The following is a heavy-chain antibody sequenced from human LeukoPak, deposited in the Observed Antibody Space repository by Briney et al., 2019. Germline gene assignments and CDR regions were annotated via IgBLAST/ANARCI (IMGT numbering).Heavy chain of an antibody. V-gene: IGHV3-13*01. D-gene: IGHD1-26*01. CDR3: VRQQTSHGNFDY. J-gene: IGHJ4*02. CDR2: IGTAGDT. Sequence: PGGSLRLSCAASGFTFRNHAMHWVRQATGKGLEWVSAIGTAGDTFYPGSVKGRFSISRENAKNSLSLQINSLKAEDTAVYYCVRQQTSHGNFDYWGQGTLVTVSS. CDR1: GFTFRNHA.